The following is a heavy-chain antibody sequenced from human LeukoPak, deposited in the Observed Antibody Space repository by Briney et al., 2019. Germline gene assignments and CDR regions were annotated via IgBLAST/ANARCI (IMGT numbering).Heavy chain of an antibody. CDR3: ARDQQGEDSSPKVGYYYYGMDV. CDR2: INHSVST. V-gene: IGHV4-34*01. CDR1: GGSLIGYY. J-gene: IGHJ6*02. Sequence: SEALSLTCAVYGGSLIGYYWSWIRQPPGKGLWWIGEINHSVSTNYNPSLQSRVTISVDTSKNQFSLKLSSVTAAHTAVYYCARDQQGEDSSPKVGYYYYGMDVWGQGTTVTVSS. D-gene: IGHD3-22*01.